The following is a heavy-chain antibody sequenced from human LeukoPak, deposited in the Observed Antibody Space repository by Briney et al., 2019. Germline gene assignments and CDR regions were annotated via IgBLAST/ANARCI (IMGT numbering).Heavy chain of an antibody. CDR3: ASHWAQQVVSDY. D-gene: IGHD6-13*01. CDR1: GFTFSSYG. Sequence: PGGSLRLSCAASGFTFSSYGMHWVRQAPGKGLEWVAVISYDGKNKYYADVVKGRFTTSRDNSKNTLYLQMNSLRPEDTAVYYCASHWAQQVVSDYWGQGTLVTVSS. V-gene: IGHV3-30*03. CDR2: ISYDGKNK. J-gene: IGHJ4*02.